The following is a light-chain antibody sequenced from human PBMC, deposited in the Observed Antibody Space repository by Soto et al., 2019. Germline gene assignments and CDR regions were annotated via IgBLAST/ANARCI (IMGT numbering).Light chain of an antibody. CDR2: WES. CDR3: QQVYTMART. Sequence: DIVMTQSPDSLAVSLGERATINCKSSQSVFFSSNNKNYLTWYQQKPGQPPKLLIYWESTRVSGVPDRFSGSGSRTDFTLTISTLQAEDVAVYYCQQVYTMARTFGQGTSVEIK. V-gene: IGKV4-1*01. J-gene: IGKJ1*01. CDR1: QSVFFSSNNKNY.